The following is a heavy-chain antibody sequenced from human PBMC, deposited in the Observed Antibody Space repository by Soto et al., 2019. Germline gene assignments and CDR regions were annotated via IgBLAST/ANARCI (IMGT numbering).Heavy chain of an antibody. V-gene: IGHV4-4*07. J-gene: IGHJ5*02. CDR2: VYAAGTT. D-gene: IGHD3-10*01. Sequence: SETLSLTCSVSGGSISKFYWSWIRKTAGKGLEWMGRVYAAGTTDYNPSLRSRVAMSVDISRKTFSLRLTSVTAADTGMYYCVRDGSKTLRDWFDPWGQGKLVTVSS. CDR1: GGSISKFY. CDR3: VRDGSKTLRDWFDP.